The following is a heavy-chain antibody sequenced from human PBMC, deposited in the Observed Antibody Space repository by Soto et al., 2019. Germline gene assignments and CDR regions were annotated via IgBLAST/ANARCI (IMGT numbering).Heavy chain of an antibody. V-gene: IGHV4-59*01. CDR1: GGSISSYY. Sequence: SETLSLTCTVSGGSISSYYWSWIRQPPGKGLEWIGYIYYSGSTNYNPSLKSRVTISVDTSKNQFSLKLSSVTAADTAVYYCARSGYYNMGFDYWGQGTLVTVSS. D-gene: IGHD3-9*01. J-gene: IGHJ4*02. CDR3: ARSGYYNMGFDY. CDR2: IYYSGST.